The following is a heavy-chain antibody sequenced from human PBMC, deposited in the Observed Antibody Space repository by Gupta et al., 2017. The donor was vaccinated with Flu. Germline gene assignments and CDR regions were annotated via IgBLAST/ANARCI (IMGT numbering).Heavy chain of an antibody. V-gene: IGHV3-7*01. CDR3: AREFPAHSSGWFGSDY. CDR2: IDKDGSEK. CDR1: GFTFSSYW. J-gene: IGHJ4*02. D-gene: IGHD6-19*01. Sequence: EVQLVESGGGLVQPGGSLSLSCAASGFTFSSYWMSWVRQAPGKGLEWVANIDKDGSEKYYVDSVKGRFTISRDNAKNSLYLQMNSLTTEDTAVYYCAREFPAHSSGWFGSDYWGQGTLVTVSS.